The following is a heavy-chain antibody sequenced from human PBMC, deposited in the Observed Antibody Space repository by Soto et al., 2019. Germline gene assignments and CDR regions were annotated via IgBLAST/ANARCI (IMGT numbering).Heavy chain of an antibody. J-gene: IGHJ6*02. V-gene: IGHV1-8*01. D-gene: IGHD3-9*01. CDR2: MNPNSGNT. CDR1: GYTFTSYD. CDR3: ARGSPPYDILTGYWSAYYYYYGMDV. Sequence: ASVKVSCKASGYTFTSYDINWVRQATGQGLEWMGWMNPNSGNTGYAQKFQGRVTMTRNTSISKAYMELSSLRSEDTAVYYCARGSPPYDILTGYWSAYYYYYGMDVWGQGTTVTVSS.